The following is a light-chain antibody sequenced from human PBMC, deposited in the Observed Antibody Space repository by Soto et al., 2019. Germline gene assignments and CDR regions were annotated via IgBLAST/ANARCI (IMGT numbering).Light chain of an antibody. CDR2: QDS. CDR1: KLGDKY. CDR3: QAWDSSTVV. V-gene: IGLV3-1*01. J-gene: IGLJ2*01. Sequence: SYELTQPPSVSVSPGQTASITCSGDKLGDKYACWYQQKPGQSPVLVIYQDSKRPSGIPERFSGSNSGNTATLTISGTQAMDEAEYYWQAWDSSTVVFGGGTKLTVL.